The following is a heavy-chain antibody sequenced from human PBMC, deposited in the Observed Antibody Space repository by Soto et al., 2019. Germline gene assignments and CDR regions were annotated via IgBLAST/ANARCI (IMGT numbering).Heavy chain of an antibody. D-gene: IGHD3-22*01. CDR1: GDSISSNNW. CDR3: TTTDYDDRSGYYNLNV. V-gene: IGHV4-4*02. Sequence: SETLSLTCAVSGDSISSNNWWSWVRQPPGKGLEWIGEIHHSGSTNYNPSLKSRVTISVDKSKNQFSLKLTSVTAADTAVYYCTTTDYDDRSGYYNLNVRGQGTTVPGFS. CDR2: IHHSGST. J-gene: IGHJ6*01.